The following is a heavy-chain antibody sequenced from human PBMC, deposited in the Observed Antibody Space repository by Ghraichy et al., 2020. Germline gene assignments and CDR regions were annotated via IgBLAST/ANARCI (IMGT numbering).Heavy chain of an antibody. J-gene: IGHJ4*02. V-gene: IGHV3-23*01. Sequence: GGSLRLSCAASGFTFSSYAMSWVRQAPGKGLEWVSAISGSGGSTYYADSVKGRFTISRDNSKNTLYLQMNSLRAEDTAVYYCAGEVGIVVVIPIDYWGQGTLVTVSS. D-gene: IGHD3-22*01. CDR2: ISGSGGST. CDR1: GFTFSSYA. CDR3: AGEVGIVVVIPIDY.